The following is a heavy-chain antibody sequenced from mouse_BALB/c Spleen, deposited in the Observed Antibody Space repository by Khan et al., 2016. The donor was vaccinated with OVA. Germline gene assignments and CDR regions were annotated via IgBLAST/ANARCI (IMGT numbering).Heavy chain of an antibody. CDR3: SREVGTMAY. CDR2: IYPSDSYT. Sequence: QVRLQQSGAEVVRPGTSVKLSCKASGYTFTNYWINWVKQRPGQGLEWIGNIYPSDSYTNYNQNFKDKATLTVDKSSSTAYMQLSSPTSDDSAVYYCSREVGTMAYWGHGTLVTVSA. J-gene: IGHJ3*01. D-gene: IGHD1-1*02. CDR1: GYTFTNYW. V-gene: IGHV1-69*02.